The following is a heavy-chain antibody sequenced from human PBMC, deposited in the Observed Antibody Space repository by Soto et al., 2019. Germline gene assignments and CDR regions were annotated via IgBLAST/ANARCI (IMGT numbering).Heavy chain of an antibody. V-gene: IGHV3-23*01. CDR3: AKGGAGLGDFDL. CDR1: GFTFSSYA. J-gene: IGHJ2*01. CDR2: ISGSGGST. Sequence: EVQLLESGGGLVQPGGSLRLSCAASGFTFSSYAMSWVRQAPGKGLEWVSAISGSGGSTYYADSVKGRFTISRDNSKNTLYLQMNSLSAEDTAVYYCAKGGAGLGDFDLWGRGTLVTVSS. D-gene: IGHD6-25*01.